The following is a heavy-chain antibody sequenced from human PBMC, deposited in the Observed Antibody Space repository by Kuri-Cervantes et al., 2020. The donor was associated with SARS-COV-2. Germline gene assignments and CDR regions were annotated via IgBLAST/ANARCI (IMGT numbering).Heavy chain of an antibody. CDR3: ARFGIGSTSWYFDY. J-gene: IGHJ4*02. D-gene: IGHD6-19*01. V-gene: IGHV4-30-2*01. CDR2: IYHSGST. CDR1: GGSISSGGYS. Sequence: SETLSLTCAVSGGSISSGGYSWSWIRQPPGKGLEWIGYIYHSGSTYYNPSLKSRVTISVDRSKNQFSLKLSSVTAADTAVYYCARFGIGSTSWYFDYWGQGTLVTVSS.